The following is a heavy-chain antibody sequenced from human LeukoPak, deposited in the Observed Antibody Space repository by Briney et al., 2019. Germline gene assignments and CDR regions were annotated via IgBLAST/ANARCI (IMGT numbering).Heavy chain of an antibody. D-gene: IGHD2-21*02. CDR2: ISGSGGST. CDR1: GLTFSSYA. CDR3: AKDEAYCGGDCWNAAFDI. Sequence: PPGGSLRLSCAASGLTFSSYAMSWVRQAPGKGLEWVSAISGSGGSTYYADSVKGRFTISRDNSKNTLYLQMNSLRAEDTAVYYCAKDEAYCGGDCWNAAFDIWGQGTMVTVSS. J-gene: IGHJ3*02. V-gene: IGHV3-23*01.